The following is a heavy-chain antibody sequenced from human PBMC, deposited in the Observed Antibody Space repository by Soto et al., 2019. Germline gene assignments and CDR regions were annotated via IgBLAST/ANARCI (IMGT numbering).Heavy chain of an antibody. CDR1: GGTFSSYT. CDR3: ARGRPGGGVIVRNYYLDY. V-gene: IGHV1-69*02. Sequence: SVKVSCKASGGTFSSYTISWVRQAPGQGLEWMGRIIPILGIANYAQKFQGRVTITADKSTSTAYMELSSLRSEDTAVYYCARGRPGGGVIVRNYYLDYWGQGTLGNVSS. J-gene: IGHJ4*02. CDR2: IIPILGIA. D-gene: IGHD3-16*02.